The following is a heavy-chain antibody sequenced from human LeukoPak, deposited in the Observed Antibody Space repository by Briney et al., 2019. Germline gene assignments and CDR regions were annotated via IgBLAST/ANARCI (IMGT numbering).Heavy chain of an antibody. CDR2: ISYDGSNK. Sequence: PGGSLRLSCADSGFTFCRYAMRWVRQAPGKGLEWVAVISYDGSNKYYADSVKGRFTISRDNSKNTLYLQMNSLRAEDTAVYYCPRGIGDFWSGYLNWSDPWGQGTLVTVSS. D-gene: IGHD3-3*01. CDR3: PRGIGDFWSGYLNWSDP. CDR1: GFTFCRYA. J-gene: IGHJ5*02. V-gene: IGHV3-30*04.